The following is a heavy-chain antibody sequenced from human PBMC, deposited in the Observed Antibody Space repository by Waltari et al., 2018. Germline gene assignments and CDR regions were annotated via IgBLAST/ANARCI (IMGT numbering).Heavy chain of an antibody. J-gene: IGHJ6*03. V-gene: IGHV4-34*01. CDR2: INHSGST. Sequence: QVQLQQWGAGLLKPSETLSLTCAVYGGSFSGYYWSWIRQPPGKGLEWIGEINHSGSTNYNTSLKSRVTISVDTSKNQFSLKLSSVTAADTAVYYCARGSAITVFGVVPYYYYMDVWGKGTTVTVSS. D-gene: IGHD3-3*01. CDR1: GGSFSGYY. CDR3: ARGSAITVFGVVPYYYYMDV.